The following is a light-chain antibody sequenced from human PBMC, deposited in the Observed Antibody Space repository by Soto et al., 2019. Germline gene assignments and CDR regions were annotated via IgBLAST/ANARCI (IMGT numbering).Light chain of an antibody. CDR3: QQYHSYKT. CDR2: DAS. Sequence: DIQMTQSPSTLSASVGDRVTITCRAGQTISKKLAWYQQKPGKAPNVLIYDASSLEGGVPSRFSGSGSGTEFTLTISSLQPDDFATYYCQQYHSYKTFGQGTRVEIK. V-gene: IGKV1-5*01. CDR1: QTISKK. J-gene: IGKJ1*01.